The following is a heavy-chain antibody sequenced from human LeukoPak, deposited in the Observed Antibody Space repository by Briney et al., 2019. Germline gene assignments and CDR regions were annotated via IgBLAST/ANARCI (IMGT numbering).Heavy chain of an antibody. CDR2: IHSGGSS. V-gene: IGHV3-53*01. CDR3: ARDHLYDSSGFPYDAFDI. D-gene: IGHD3-22*01. J-gene: IGHJ3*02. Sequence: GGSLRLSCAASGFTVSTNFMAWVRQAPGKGLEWLSVIHSGGSSEYADSVKGRFTISRDTSKNTLYLQMNSLRAEDTAVYYCARDHLYDSSGFPYDAFDIWGQGTMVTVSS. CDR1: GFTVSTNF.